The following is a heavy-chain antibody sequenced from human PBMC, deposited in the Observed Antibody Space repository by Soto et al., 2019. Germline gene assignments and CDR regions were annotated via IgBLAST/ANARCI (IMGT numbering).Heavy chain of an antibody. Sequence: QVQLVESGGGVVQPGRSLRLSCAASGFTFSSYAMHWVRQAPGKGLEWVAVISYDGSNKYYADSVKGRFTISRDNSKNTLYMQMNSPRAEDTAVDYCARVFSSGYHPPPFFDYWGQGTLVTVSS. D-gene: IGHD3-22*01. CDR2: ISYDGSNK. CDR3: ARVFSSGYHPPPFFDY. V-gene: IGHV3-30-3*01. J-gene: IGHJ4*02. CDR1: GFTFSSYA.